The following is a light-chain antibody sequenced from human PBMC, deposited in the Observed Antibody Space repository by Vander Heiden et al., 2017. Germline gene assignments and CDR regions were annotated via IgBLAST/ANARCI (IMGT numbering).Light chain of an antibody. V-gene: IGLV3-25*03. CDR3: QSADSSGTSWV. J-gene: IGLJ3*02. CDR2: KDS. Sequence: SYELTQPPSVSVSPGQTARITCSGDALPNQYAYWYQQKPGQAPVLVIFKDSGRPSGISERFSGSSSGTTVTLTISGVQAEDEADYYCQSADSSGTSWVFGGGTKLTVI. CDR1: ALPNQY.